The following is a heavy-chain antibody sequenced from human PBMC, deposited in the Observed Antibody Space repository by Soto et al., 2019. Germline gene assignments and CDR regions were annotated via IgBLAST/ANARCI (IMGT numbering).Heavy chain of an antibody. V-gene: IGHV4-39*01. CDR2: IYYSGST. CDR3: ASPYYYGSGSYLDY. CDR1: GGSISSSSYY. J-gene: IGHJ4*02. D-gene: IGHD3-10*01. Sequence: SSETLSLTCTVSGGSISSSSYYWGWIRQPPGKGLEWIGSIYYSGSTYYNPSLKSRVTISVDTSKNQFSLKLSSVTAADTAVYYCASPYYYGSGSYLDYWGQGTLVTVSS.